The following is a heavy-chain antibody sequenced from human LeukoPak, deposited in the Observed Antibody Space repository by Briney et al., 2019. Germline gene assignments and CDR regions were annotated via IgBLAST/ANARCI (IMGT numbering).Heavy chain of an antibody. J-gene: IGHJ4*02. CDR2: ISGSGGST. Sequence: GGTLRLSCAASGFTFSSYGMSWVRQAPGKGLEWVSTISGSGGSTYYADSVKGRFTISRDNSKNTLYLQMNSLRAGDTAVYYCAKAMGATLFDYWGQGTLVTVSS. CDR1: GFTFSSYG. D-gene: IGHD1-26*01. CDR3: AKAMGATLFDY. V-gene: IGHV3-23*01.